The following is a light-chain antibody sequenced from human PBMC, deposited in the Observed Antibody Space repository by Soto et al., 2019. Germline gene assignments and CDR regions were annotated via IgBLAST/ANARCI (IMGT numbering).Light chain of an antibody. Sequence: EIVLTQSPATPSLSPGERATLSCRASQSVGRDYLAWYQQKPGQAPRVVIYNASNRASGIPDRFSGSGSGTDFTLTISRLEPEDFAVYYCHQYAYAPWTFGQGTKVEIK. CDR1: QSVGRDY. CDR3: HQYAYAPWT. CDR2: NAS. J-gene: IGKJ1*01. V-gene: IGKV3-20*01.